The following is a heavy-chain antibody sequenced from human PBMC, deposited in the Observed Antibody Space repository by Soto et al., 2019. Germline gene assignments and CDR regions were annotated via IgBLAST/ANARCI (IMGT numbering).Heavy chain of an antibody. J-gene: IGHJ6*02. D-gene: IGHD6-13*01. V-gene: IGHV3-30*18. CDR2: ISYDGSNK. Sequence: QVQLVESGGGVVQPGRSLRLSCAASGFTFSTYGMHWVRQAPGKGLEWVAVISYDGSNKYYADSVKGRFTISSDNSKNTLYLQMNSLRAEDTAVYYCAKDRSSWYGNTNYYYGMDVWGQGTTVTVSS. CDR3: AKDRSSWYGNTNYYYGMDV. CDR1: GFTFSTYG.